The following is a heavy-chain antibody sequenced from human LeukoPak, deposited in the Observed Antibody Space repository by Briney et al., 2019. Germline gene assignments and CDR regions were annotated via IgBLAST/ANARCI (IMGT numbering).Heavy chain of an antibody. J-gene: IGHJ4*02. D-gene: IGHD1-26*01. CDR3: ARDRGDRWEVLGFDY. Sequence: PGGSLRLSCAASGFTFSNAWMSWVRQAPGKGLEWVGRIKSKTDGGTTDYAAPVKGRFTISRDDSKNTLYLQMNSLRAEDTAVYYCARDRGDRWEVLGFDYWGQGTLVTVSS. CDR1: GFTFSNAW. V-gene: IGHV3-15*01. CDR2: IKSKTDGGTT.